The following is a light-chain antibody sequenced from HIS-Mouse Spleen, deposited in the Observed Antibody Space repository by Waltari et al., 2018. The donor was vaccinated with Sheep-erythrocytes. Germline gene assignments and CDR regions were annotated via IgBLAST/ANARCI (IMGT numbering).Light chain of an antibody. CDR1: SSDVGGYHY. V-gene: IGLV2-23*01. CDR2: EGS. CDR3: CSYAGSSTWV. Sequence: QSALTQPRSVSGSPGQSVTISFPGTSSDVGGYHYFSWYQQHPGKAPKLMIYEGSKRPSGVSNRFSGSKSGNTASLTISGLQAEDEADYYCCSYAGSSTWVFGGGTKLTVL. J-gene: IGLJ3*02.